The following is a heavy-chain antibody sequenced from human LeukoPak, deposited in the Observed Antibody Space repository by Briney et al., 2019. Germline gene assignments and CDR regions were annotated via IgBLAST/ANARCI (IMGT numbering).Heavy chain of an antibody. Sequence: SETLTLTCAASGASISSYYWNWIRQPPGKGLEWIGIIHYSGDINYNPSLKSRVTISVDTSKNHFSLELNSVTAADTAVYYCASDWSQVGVVTLGDSDIWGQGTMVTVSS. CDR3: ASDWSQVGVVTLGDSDI. CDR2: IHYSGDI. CDR1: GASISSYY. J-gene: IGHJ3*02. V-gene: IGHV4-59*01. D-gene: IGHD3-3*01.